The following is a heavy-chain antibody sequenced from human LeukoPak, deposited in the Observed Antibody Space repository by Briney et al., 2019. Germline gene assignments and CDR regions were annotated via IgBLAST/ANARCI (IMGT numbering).Heavy chain of an antibody. Sequence: PSETLSLTCTVSGGSISSNNYYWSWIRQPPGKSLEWIGEINHSGSTNYNPSLKSRVTISVDTSKNQFSLKLSSVTAADTAVHYCARGGEYGSGSYYKYWGQGTLVTVSS. CDR2: INHSGST. J-gene: IGHJ4*02. CDR3: ARGGEYGSGSYYKY. V-gene: IGHV4-39*07. D-gene: IGHD3-10*01. CDR1: GGSISSNNYY.